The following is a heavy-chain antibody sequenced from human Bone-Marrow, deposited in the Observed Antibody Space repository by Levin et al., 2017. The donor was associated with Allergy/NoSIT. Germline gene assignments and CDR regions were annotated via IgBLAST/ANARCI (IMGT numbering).Heavy chain of an antibody. CDR1: GFTFSSHW. V-gene: IGHV3-7*01. D-gene: IGHD2-8*01. CDR3: AKAGVSGRLRVYFYYDMDV. Sequence: PGGSLRLSCEGSGFTFSSHWMSWVRQAPGKGLESVATINHNGREKYYVDSVKGRFTISRDNAQNSLFLEMNTLRVGDTAIYYCAKAGVSGRLRVYFYYDMDVWGQGTTVFVSS. J-gene: IGHJ6*02. CDR2: INHNGREK.